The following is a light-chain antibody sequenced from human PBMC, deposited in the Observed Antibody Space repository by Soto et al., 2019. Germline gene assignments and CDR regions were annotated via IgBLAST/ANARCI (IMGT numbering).Light chain of an antibody. J-gene: IGLJ3*02. CDR3: AAWDDSLNGWV. CDR1: SSNIGSNT. V-gene: IGLV1-44*01. CDR2: SNN. Sequence: QSVLTQPPSASGTPGQRVTISCSGSSSNIGSNTVNWYQQLPGTAPKLLIYSNNQRPSGVPDRFSGSKSHTSASLAISGLQSEDQADYYCAAWDDSLNGWVFGGGTKVTVL.